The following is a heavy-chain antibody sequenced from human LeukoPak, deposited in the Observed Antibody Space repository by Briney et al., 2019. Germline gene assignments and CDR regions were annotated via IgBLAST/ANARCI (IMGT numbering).Heavy chain of an antibody. J-gene: IGHJ4*02. D-gene: IGHD4-17*01. CDR2: IRPSSGGT. Sequence: ASVNVSCKASGYIFTAYYIHWVRQAPGQGLEWVGRIRPSSGGTEYAQNFQGRVTVTRDTSITTAYMELNRLTSDDTAVYYCARNYGDLDYWGQGTLVTVSS. CDR3: ARNYGDLDY. V-gene: IGHV1-2*06. CDR1: GYIFTAYY.